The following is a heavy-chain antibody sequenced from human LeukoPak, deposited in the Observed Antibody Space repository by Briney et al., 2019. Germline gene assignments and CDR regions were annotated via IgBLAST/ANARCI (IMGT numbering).Heavy chain of an antibody. CDR2: ISGSGGFT. D-gene: IGHD6-13*01. Sequence: SGGSLRLSCAASGFTFSSYAMSWVRQAPGKGLEWVSGISGSGGFTYYADSVKGRFTISRDNAKNSLYLQMNSLRAEDTAVYYCAREPTYSSSWYTSCDYWGQGTLVTVSS. CDR1: GFTFSSYA. J-gene: IGHJ4*02. V-gene: IGHV3-23*01. CDR3: AREPTYSSSWYTSCDY.